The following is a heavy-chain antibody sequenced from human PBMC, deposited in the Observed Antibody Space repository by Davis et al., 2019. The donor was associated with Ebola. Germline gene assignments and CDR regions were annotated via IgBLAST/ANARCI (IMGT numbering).Heavy chain of an antibody. Sequence: HTGGSLRLSCAASGFTFSSYWMHWVRQAPGKGLVWVSRINSDGSSTSYADSVKGRFTISRDNAEKSVYLQMNNLGVDDTGVYYCARGRGDPDPPFDYWGQGTQVTVSS. V-gene: IGHV3-74*01. CDR2: INSDGSST. CDR1: GFTFSSYW. CDR3: ARGRGDPDPPFDY. D-gene: IGHD3-16*01. J-gene: IGHJ4*02.